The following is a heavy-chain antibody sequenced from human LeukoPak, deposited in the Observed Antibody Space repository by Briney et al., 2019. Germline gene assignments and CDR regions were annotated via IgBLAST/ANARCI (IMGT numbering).Heavy chain of an antibody. D-gene: IGHD3-10*01. V-gene: IGHV1-46*01. Sequence: ASVTVPCKASGYIFTNYYMHWVRHSPGQGLEWMGTINPSGGSTTYAQKFQGRVTMTRDTSTSTVYMELSSLRSEDTAVYYCARDHGSAYYRAPRHWGQGTLVTVSS. J-gene: IGHJ4*02. CDR3: ARDHGSAYYRAPRH. CDR1: GYIFTNYY. CDR2: INPSGGST.